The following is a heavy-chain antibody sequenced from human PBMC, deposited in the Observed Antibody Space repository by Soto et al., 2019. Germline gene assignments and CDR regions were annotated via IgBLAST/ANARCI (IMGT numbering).Heavy chain of an antibody. Sequence: SETLCLPSTVSGGSISSGCYYWIYIRQHTGKGLEWIGYIYYSGSTYYNPSLKSRVTISVDTSKNQFPLKLSSVTAADTAVYYCATLPPRIEVRLLPIPTWGQGILVTVSS. V-gene: IGHV4-31*03. D-gene: IGHD2-2*02. CDR1: GGSISSGCYY. J-gene: IGHJ4*02. CDR3: ATLPPRIEVRLLPIPT. CDR2: IYYSGST.